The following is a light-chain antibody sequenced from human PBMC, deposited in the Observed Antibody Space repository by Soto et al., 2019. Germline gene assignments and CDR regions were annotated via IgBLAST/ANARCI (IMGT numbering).Light chain of an antibody. J-gene: IGLJ2*01. V-gene: IGLV7-43*01. CDR3: LLYYGGQLGV. CDR1: TGPVTSGYY. Sequence: QAVVTQEPSLTVSPGGTVTLTCASSTGPVTSGYYPNWFQQKPGQAPRALIYSTSNKYSWTPARFSGSLLGGKAALTLSGVQPEDEAEYYCLLYYGGQLGVFGGGTKLTVL. CDR2: STS.